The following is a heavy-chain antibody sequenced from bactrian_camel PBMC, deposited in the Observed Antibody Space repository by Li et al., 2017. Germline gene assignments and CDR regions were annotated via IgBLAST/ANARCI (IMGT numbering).Heavy chain of an antibody. V-gene: IGHV3S54*01. D-gene: IGHD2*01. CDR1: GVTDGC. J-gene: IGHJ4*01. CDR3: AALKLPRVVTASLSAGLWLAL. CDR2: IYIAFRPDDQRT. Sequence: VQLVESGGASVQAGGSLRLSCAASGVTDGCMGWFRQAPGKEREAVATIYIAFRPDDQRTYYADSVKGRFTISKDSAKNTLYLQMNSLELDDTGMYYCAALKLPRVVTASLSAGLWLALGARGPRSPSPQ.